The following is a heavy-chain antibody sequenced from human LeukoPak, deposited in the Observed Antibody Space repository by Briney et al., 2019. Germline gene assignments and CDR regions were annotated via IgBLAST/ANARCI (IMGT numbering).Heavy chain of an antibody. D-gene: IGHD3-3*01. CDR1: GFTFSSYG. CDR3: AKDSSPPLRYYDFWSGYPLDY. V-gene: IGHV3-30*18. CDR2: ISYDGSNK. J-gene: IGHJ4*02. Sequence: GGSLRLSCAASGFTFSSYGVHWVRQAPGKGLEWVAVISYDGSNKYYADSVKGRFTISRDNSKNTLYLQMNSLRAEDTAVYYCAKDSSPPLRYYDFWSGYPLDYWGQGTLVTVSS.